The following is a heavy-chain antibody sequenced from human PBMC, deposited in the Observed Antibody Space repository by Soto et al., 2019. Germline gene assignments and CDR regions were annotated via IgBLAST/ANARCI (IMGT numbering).Heavy chain of an antibody. V-gene: IGHV3-21*01. J-gene: IGHJ6*02. CDR3: ARDAEVDTAMVRPHYYYYGMDV. CDR2: ISSSSSYI. CDR1: GFTFSSYS. D-gene: IGHD5-18*01. Sequence: EVQLVESGGGLVKPGGSLRLSCAVSGFTFSSYSMNWVRQAPGKGLEWVSSISSSSSYIYYADSVKGRFTISRDNAKNSLYLQMNSLRAEDTAVYYCARDAEVDTAMVRPHYYYYGMDVWGQGTTVTVSS.